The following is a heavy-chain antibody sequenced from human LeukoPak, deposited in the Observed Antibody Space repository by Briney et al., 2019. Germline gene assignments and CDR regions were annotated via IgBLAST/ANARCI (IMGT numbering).Heavy chain of an antibody. Sequence: PSETLSLTCTVSGGSISSSSYYWGWIRQPPGKGLEWIGSIYYSGSTYYNPSLKSRVTISVDTSKNQFSLKLSSVTAADTAVYYCARHLRAPAAPSPYYMDVWGKGTTVTVSS. V-gene: IGHV4-39*01. CDR3: ARHLRAPAAPSPYYMDV. D-gene: IGHD6-13*01. CDR1: GGSISSSSYY. J-gene: IGHJ6*03. CDR2: IYYSGST.